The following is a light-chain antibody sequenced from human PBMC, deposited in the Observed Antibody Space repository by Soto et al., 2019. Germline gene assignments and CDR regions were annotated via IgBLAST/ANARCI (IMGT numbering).Light chain of an antibody. CDR1: QSFNSNY. CDR3: QQYGSSPLT. Sequence: EIVLTQSPGTLSLSPGERATLSCRASQSFNSNYLAWYQQKPGQAPRLLIYGASSRATGIPDRFSGSGSGTDFALTISRLGPEDFAVYYFQQYGSSPLTFGQGTKVEIK. CDR2: GAS. V-gene: IGKV3-20*01. J-gene: IGKJ1*01.